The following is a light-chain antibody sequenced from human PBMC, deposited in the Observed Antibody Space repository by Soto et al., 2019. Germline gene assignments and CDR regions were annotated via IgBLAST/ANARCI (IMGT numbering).Light chain of an antibody. J-gene: IGLJ1*01. V-gene: IGLV2-14*01. CDR3: SSYTSSTTLYV. CDR2: DVS. CDR1: SIDVGGYNY. Sequence: QSALTQPDSVSGSPGQSITISCTGTSIDVGGYNYVSWYQQHPGKAPRLMIYDVSNRPSGVSNRFSGSKSGNTTSLSISGLHAEYEHDYCWSSYTSSTTLYVFGTGTKLTVL.